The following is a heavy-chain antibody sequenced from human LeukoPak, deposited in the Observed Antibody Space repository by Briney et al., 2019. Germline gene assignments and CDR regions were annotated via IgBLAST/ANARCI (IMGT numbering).Heavy chain of an antibody. V-gene: IGHV5-51*01. D-gene: IGHD6-13*01. Sequence: GDSLKISCKASGYSFTNYWIGWVRQMPGKGLEWMSIIYPGDSDTRYSPSFQGQVTISADKSISTAFLQWSSLKASDSAIYFCPRHSGSSWNTEDWFDPWGQGTLVTVSS. J-gene: IGHJ5*02. CDR1: GYSFTNYW. CDR2: IYPGDSDT. CDR3: PRHSGSSWNTEDWFDP.